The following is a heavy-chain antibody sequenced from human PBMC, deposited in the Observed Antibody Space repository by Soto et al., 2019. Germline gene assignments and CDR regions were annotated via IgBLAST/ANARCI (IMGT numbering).Heavy chain of an antibody. CDR1: GGGFSSKA. V-gene: IGHV1-69*13. J-gene: IGHJ1*01. D-gene: IGHD2-15*01. CDR2: IIPIFSTT. CDR3: AREGYCSGGSCYNFQH. Sequence: VKVSSKASGGGFSSKASSWLQQATEQGLEWMGGIIPIFSTTNYAQKFQGRVTLTADESTSTAYMELSSLRSEDTAVYYCAREGYCSGGSCYNFQHWGQGTLVTVSS.